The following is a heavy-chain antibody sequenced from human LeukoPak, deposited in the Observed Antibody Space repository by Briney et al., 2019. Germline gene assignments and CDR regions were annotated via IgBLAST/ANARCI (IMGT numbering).Heavy chain of an antibody. CDR3: AKNSMIVVVIALFEY. CDR1: GFTFSSYS. D-gene: IGHD3-22*01. J-gene: IGHJ4*02. V-gene: IGHV3-23*01. CDR2: INNSGGTT. Sequence: GGSLRLSCAASGFTFSSYSMNWVRQAPGKGLEWVATINNSGGTTYYADSVKGRFTISRDNSKSTLSLQINSLRAEDTAVYYCAKNSMIVVVIALFEYWGQGTLVTVSS.